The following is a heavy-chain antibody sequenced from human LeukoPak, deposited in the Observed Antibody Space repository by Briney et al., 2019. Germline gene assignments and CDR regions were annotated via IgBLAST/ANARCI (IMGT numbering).Heavy chain of an antibody. CDR1: GFTFSNYA. D-gene: IGHD6-13*01. CDR3: AKAASSSWPSYQYGMDV. J-gene: IGHJ6*02. CDR2: VSGSGRNT. Sequence: GGSLRLSCAGSGFTFSNYAMTWVRQAPGKGLEWVSSVSGSGRNTFYPDSVEGRFTISRDNSKNTVYLQMNSLRADDTAVYYCAKAASSSWPSYQYGMDVWGQGTTVTVSS. V-gene: IGHV3-23*01.